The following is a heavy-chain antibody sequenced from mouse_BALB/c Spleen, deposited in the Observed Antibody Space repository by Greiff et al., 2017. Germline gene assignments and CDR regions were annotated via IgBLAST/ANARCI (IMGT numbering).Heavy chain of an antibody. V-gene: IGHV3-6*02. D-gene: IGHD2-3*01. Sequence: EVKLMESGPGLVKPSQSLSLTCSVTGYSITSGYYWNWIRQFPGNKLEWMGYISYDGSNNYNPSLKNRISITRDTSKNQFFRKLNSVTTEDTATYYCARDEGYYEWCAYWGQGTLVTVSA. CDR1: GYSITSGYY. CDR2: ISYDGSN. J-gene: IGHJ3*01. CDR3: ARDEGYYEWCAY.